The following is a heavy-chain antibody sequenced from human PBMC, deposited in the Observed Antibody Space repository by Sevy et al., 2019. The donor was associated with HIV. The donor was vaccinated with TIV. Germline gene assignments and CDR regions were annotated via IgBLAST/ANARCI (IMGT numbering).Heavy chain of an antibody. CDR2: FSFGCGRI. V-gene: IGHV3-23*01. CDR3: AREGCTKPHDY. D-gene: IGHD2-8*01. J-gene: IGHJ4*02. CDR1: GFTFSKYS. Sequence: GGSLRLSCEASGFTFSKYSMSWVRQAPGKGLERVSTFSFGCGRINYADSVKGRFTISRDDSKNTLYLQMNSLRAEDTAVYYCAREGCTKPHDYCGQGTLVTVS.